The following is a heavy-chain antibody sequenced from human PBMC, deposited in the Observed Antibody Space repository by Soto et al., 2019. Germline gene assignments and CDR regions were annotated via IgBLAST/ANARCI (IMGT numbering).Heavy chain of an antibody. D-gene: IGHD5-12*01. CDR2: IYYTGST. Sequence: SETLSLTCTVSGGSVTSGSYYWNWIRQPPGKGLEWIGYIYYTGSTSYNPSLKSRVTTSADTSKNQFSLKLNSVTAADTAVYYCARLEMATDYWGQGILVTVS. V-gene: IGHV4-61*01. CDR3: ARLEMATDY. CDR1: GGSVTSGSYY. J-gene: IGHJ4*02.